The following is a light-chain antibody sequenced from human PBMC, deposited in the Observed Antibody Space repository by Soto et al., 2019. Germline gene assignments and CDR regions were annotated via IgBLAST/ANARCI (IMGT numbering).Light chain of an antibody. J-gene: IGKJ3*01. V-gene: IGKV3-11*01. CDR3: QQRGDWPPSI. CDR1: QSVGSY. CDR2: DAS. Sequence: ETVLTQSPATLSLSPGERATLSCRASQSVGSYLAWYQQKPGQAPRLLIYDASNRASGIPARFSGSGSGTDFPPTTSSLAPEDFAVYYCQQRGDWPPSIFGPGTKVDI.